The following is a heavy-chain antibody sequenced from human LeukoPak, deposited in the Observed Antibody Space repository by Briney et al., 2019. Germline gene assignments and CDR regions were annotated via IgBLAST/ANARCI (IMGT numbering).Heavy chain of an antibody. V-gene: IGHV3-23*01. D-gene: IGHD1-26*01. J-gene: IGHJ4*02. CDR3: ASGSYYYY. CDR1: GVRFSNYA. Sequence: GGSLRLSCAVSGVRFSNYAMTWVRQAPGKGLEWVSTISASGSNTYYADSVKGRFTISRDNSKNTLYLQINSLRAEDTAVYYCASGSYYYYWGQGTLVTVSS. CDR2: ISASGSNT.